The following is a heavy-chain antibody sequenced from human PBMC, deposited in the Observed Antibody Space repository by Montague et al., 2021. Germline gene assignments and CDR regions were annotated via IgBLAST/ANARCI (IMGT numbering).Heavy chain of an antibody. V-gene: IGHV4-31*03. CDR2: IYDSGST. CDR1: GGSISSGGFY. D-gene: IGHD2-15*01. J-gene: IGHJ4*02. Sequence: TQSLTCSVSGGSISSGGFYWSWIRQHPGKGPEWIGSIYDSGSTNYNPSLKSRLTLSRDTSKNQVSLRLTSVTAAETAVYYCARSGGYCSGGRCDTFDYWGQGTLVTVSS. CDR3: ARSGGYCSGGRCDTFDY.